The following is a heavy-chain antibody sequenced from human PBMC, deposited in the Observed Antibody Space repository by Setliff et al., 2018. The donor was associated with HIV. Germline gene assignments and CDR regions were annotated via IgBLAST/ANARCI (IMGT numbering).Heavy chain of an antibody. J-gene: IGHJ4*02. CDR2: IFYSGST. CDR1: NGSISSSSYF. D-gene: IGHD1-7*01. V-gene: IGHV4-39*01. CDR3: ARRGIIAGTTDF. Sequence: SETLYLTCTVSNGSISSSSYFWGWIRQPPGKGLEWIGNIFYSGSTYYNPSLKSRVLISVDTSKNQFSLKLTSVTAADTAVYYCARRGIIAGTTDFWGQGTPVTVSS.